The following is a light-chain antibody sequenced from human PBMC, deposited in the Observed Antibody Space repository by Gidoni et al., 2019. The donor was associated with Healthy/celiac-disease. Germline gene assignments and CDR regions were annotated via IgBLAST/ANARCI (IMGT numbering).Light chain of an antibody. J-gene: IGLJ1*01. CDR2: DGS. Sequence: QSALTQPASVSGSPGQAITISCTGTSSYVGGYNYVSWYQQHPGKAPKLMIYDGSNRPSWVSNRFSGSKSGNTASLTISGLQAEDEADYYCSSYTSSSTLNVFGTGTKVTVL. CDR3: SSYTSSSTLNV. CDR1: SSYVGGYNY. V-gene: IGLV2-14*03.